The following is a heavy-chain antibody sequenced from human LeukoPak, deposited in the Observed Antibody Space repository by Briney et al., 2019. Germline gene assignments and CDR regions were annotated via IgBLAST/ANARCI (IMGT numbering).Heavy chain of an antibody. CDR3: ARGYSSRDRVGDFDY. Sequence: PGGSLRLSCAASGFTFSSYGMHWVRQAPGMGLEWVAVIWNDASHEYYADSVKGRFSISRDNSKNTLYLQMNSLRAEDTAIYYCARGYSSRDRVGDFDYWGQGTLVTVSS. CDR1: GFTFSSYG. D-gene: IGHD1-26*01. J-gene: IGHJ4*02. V-gene: IGHV3-33*01. CDR2: IWNDASHE.